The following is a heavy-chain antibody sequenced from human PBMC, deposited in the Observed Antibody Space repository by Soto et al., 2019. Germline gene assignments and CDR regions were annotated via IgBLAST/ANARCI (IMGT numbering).Heavy chain of an antibody. D-gene: IGHD5-12*01. CDR1: GYTFTSYY. CDR3: AMVRSPYQDIVATIDYFDY. J-gene: IGHJ4*02. V-gene: IGHV1-46*03. CDR2: INPSGGST. Sequence: ASVKVSCKASGYTFTSYYMHWVRQAPGQGLEWMGIINPSGGSTSYAQKFQGRVTMTRDTSTSTVYMELSSLRSEDTAVYYCAMVRSPYQDIVATIDYFDYWGQGTLVTVS.